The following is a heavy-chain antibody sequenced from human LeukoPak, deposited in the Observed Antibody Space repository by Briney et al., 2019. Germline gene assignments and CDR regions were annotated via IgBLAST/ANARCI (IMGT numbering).Heavy chain of an antibody. D-gene: IGHD3-10*01. CDR1: GFTFSSYS. V-gene: IGHV3-48*01. CDR2: ISSSSSTI. Sequence: GGSLRLSCAASGFTFSSYSMNWVRQAPGKGLEWVSYISSSSSTIYYADSVKGRFTISRDNAKNSLYLQMNSLRAEDTAVYYCARGLPMVRGAAEYWGQGTLVTVSS. J-gene: IGHJ4*02. CDR3: ARGLPMVRGAAEY.